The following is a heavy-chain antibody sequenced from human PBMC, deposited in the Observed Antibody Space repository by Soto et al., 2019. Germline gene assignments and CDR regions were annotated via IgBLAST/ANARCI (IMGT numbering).Heavy chain of an antibody. CDR1: GGSFSGYY. Sequence: QVQLQQWGAGLLKPSETLSLTCAVYGGSFSGYYWSWIRQPPGTGLEWIGEINHSGSTNYNPSLKSRVTISVDTSKNQFSLKLSSVTAADTAVYYCARSFGYGDYTRLDYWGQGTLVTVSS. CDR3: ARSFGYGDYTRLDY. V-gene: IGHV4-34*01. D-gene: IGHD4-17*01. J-gene: IGHJ4*02. CDR2: INHSGST.